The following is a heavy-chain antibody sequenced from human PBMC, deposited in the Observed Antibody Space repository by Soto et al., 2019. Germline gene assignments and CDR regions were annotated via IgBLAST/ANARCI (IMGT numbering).Heavy chain of an antibody. CDR2: ISAYNGNT. CDR1: GYTFTSYG. Sequence: ASVKVSCKASGYTFTSYGISWVRQAPGQGLEWMGWISAYNGNTDYAQKLQGRVTMTTDTSTSTAYMELRSLRSDDTAVYYCAKTPYSSSALRYYYYGMDVWGQGTTVTVSS. V-gene: IGHV1-18*04. CDR3: AKTPYSSSALRYYYYGMDV. J-gene: IGHJ6*02. D-gene: IGHD6-6*01.